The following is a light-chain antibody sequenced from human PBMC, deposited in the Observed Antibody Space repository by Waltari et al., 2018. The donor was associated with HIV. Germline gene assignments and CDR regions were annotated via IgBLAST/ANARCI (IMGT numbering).Light chain of an antibody. J-gene: IGLJ3*02. V-gene: IGLV3-19*01. CDR2: GKN. Sequence: SSELTQDPSVSVALGQTVRITCQGDDLKKNYATWFQKKPGQAPIVVIYGKNNRPSGTPTRFSGSSLGDTASLTITGIQAEDEADYYCNCWDSSGNRVMFGGGTKVAVL. CDR3: NCWDSSGNRVM. CDR1: DLKKNY.